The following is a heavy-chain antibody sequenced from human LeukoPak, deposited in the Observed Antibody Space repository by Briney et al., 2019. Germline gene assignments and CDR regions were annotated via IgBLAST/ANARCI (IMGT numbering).Heavy chain of an antibody. J-gene: IGHJ4*02. V-gene: IGHV3-33*01. CDR2: IWYDGSNK. Sequence: PGGFLRLSCAASGFSFSSYGMHWVRQAPGKGLEWVAVIWYDGSNKYYADSVKGRFTISRDNSKNTLYLQMNSLKTEDTAVYYCTTDGDSESVGSLGYWGQGTLVTVSS. CDR1: GFSFSSYG. CDR3: TTDGDSESVGSLGY. D-gene: IGHD7-27*01.